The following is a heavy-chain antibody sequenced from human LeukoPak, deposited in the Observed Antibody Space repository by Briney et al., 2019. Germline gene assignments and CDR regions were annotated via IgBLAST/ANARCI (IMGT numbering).Heavy chain of an antibody. CDR3: ARDFGGLGYY. CDR1: GFTFSSYW. D-gene: IGHD3-16*01. Sequence: AGESVRLSCAASGFTFSSYWMSWVRQAPGKGLEWVANIKQDGREKYYLDSGHGRVPISRDNAKNSLRLQRRRLRAEDTAVYYCARDFGGLGYYGGQGTLDSVS. V-gene: IGHV3-7*01. CDR2: IKQDGREK. J-gene: IGHJ4*02.